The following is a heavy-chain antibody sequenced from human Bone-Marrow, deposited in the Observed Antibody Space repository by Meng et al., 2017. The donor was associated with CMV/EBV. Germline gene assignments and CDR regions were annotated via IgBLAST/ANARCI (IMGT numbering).Heavy chain of an antibody. CDR3: AGGAGWIFDL. J-gene: IGHJ2*01. Sequence: GESLKISCAASGFTFSSYEMNWVRQAPGKGLEWVANINQDGSAKHYVDSVKGRFTISRDNAKNSLYLQMNNLSAEDTAVYYCAGGAGWIFDLWGRGTLVTVSS. D-gene: IGHD5-12*01. V-gene: IGHV3-7*01. CDR1: GFTFSSYE. CDR2: INQDGSAK.